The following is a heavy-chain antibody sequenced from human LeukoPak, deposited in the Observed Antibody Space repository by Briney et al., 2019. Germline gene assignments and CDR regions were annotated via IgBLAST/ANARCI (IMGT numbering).Heavy chain of an antibody. J-gene: IGHJ4*02. CDR3: ARRSSAHHFDY. CDR1: GFTFSSFG. CDR2: ISSSSSYI. D-gene: IGHD3-22*01. Sequence: NTGGSLRLSCAASGFTFSSFGMNWVRQAPGKGLEWVSSISSSSSYIYYADSVKGRFTISRDNAKNSLFLQMNSLTAEDTAVYYCARRSSAHHFDYWGQGTQVTVSS. V-gene: IGHV3-21*01.